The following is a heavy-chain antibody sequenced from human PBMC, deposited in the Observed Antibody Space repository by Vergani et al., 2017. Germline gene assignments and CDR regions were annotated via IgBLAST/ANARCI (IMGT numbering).Heavy chain of an antibody. D-gene: IGHD2-15*01. CDR1: GFSLSNARMG. Sequence: QVTLKESGPVLVKPTETLTLTCTVSGFSLSNARMGVSWIRQPPGKALEWLAHIFSNDEKSYSTSLKSRLTISKDTSKSQVVLTMTNMDPVDTATYYCARIRRDCSGGSCYSRKLRDYYYGMDVWGQGTTVTVSS. CDR3: ARIRRDCSGGSCYSRKLRDYYYGMDV. J-gene: IGHJ6*02. V-gene: IGHV2-26*01. CDR2: IFSNDEK.